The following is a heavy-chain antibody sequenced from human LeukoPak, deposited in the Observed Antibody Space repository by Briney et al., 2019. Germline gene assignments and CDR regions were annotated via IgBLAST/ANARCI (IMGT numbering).Heavy chain of an antibody. D-gene: IGHD2-2*01. CDR3: ARDSSDIVVVPAAMRGGDTFDY. CDR1: GFTFSSYW. V-gene: IGHV3-7*03. J-gene: IGHJ4*02. CDR2: IKQDGSEK. Sequence: PGGSLRLSCAASGFTFSSYWMSWVRQAPGKGLEWVANIKQDGSEKYYVDSVKGRFTISRDNAKNSLYLQMNSLRAEEKAVYYCARDSSDIVVVPAAMRGGDTFDYWGQGTLVTVSS.